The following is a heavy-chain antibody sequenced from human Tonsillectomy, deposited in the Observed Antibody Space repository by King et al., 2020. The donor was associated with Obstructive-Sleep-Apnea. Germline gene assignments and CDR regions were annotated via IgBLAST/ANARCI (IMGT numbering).Heavy chain of an antibody. D-gene: IGHD3-22*01. J-gene: IGHJ4*02. Sequence: VQLVESGGGVVQPGRSLRLSCAASGFTFSNYAIHWVRQAPGKGLEWVAVISYDGLNEFYADSVKGRFTISRDNSRNRLYLQMNSLRPEDTAVDFCTREPPYYDDNSAYADFWGQGTLVTVSS. V-gene: IGHV3-30*04. CDR3: TREPPYYDDNSAYADF. CDR2: ISYDGLNE. CDR1: GFTFSNYA.